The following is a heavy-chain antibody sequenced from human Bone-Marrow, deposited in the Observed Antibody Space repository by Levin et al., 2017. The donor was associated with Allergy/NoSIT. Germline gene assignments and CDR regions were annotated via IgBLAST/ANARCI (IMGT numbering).Heavy chain of an antibody. J-gene: IGHJ4*02. Sequence: GESLKISCAASGFTFSAFGMHWVRQAPGRGLEWVAVIWYDGSHKFYADSVKGRFTISRDNSKNTLYLQMNSLRAEDTAVYYCTRDRGEWGQFYFDYWGQGIPVPVSS. CDR1: GFTFSAFG. D-gene: IGHD1-26*01. CDR3: TRDRGEWGQFYFDY. CDR2: IWYDGSHK. V-gene: IGHV3-33*01.